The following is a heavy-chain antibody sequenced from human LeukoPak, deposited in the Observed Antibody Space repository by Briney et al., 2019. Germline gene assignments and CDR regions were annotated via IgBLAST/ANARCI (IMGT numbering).Heavy chain of an antibody. CDR3: ARPCGIAAADDAFDI. Sequence: SETLSLTCAVSGGSISSGGYSWSWIRQPPGKGLEWIGYIYHSGSTYYNPSLKSRVTISVDKSKNQFSLKLSSVTAADTAVYYCARPCGIAAADDAFDIWGQGTMVTVSS. J-gene: IGHJ3*02. V-gene: IGHV4-30-2*01. CDR1: GGSISSGGYS. CDR2: IYHSGST. D-gene: IGHD6-13*01.